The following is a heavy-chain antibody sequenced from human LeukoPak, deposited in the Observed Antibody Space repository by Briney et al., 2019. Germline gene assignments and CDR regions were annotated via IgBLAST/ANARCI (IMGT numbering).Heavy chain of an antibody. CDR3: ARDSSGGFYGSGSL. V-gene: IGHV3-66*01. CDR2: IYSGGST. J-gene: IGHJ4*02. Sequence: PGGSLRLSCAASGFTVSSNYMSWVRQAPGKGLEWVSVIYSGGSTYYADSVKGRFTISRDNSKNTLYLQMNSLRAEDTAVYYCARDSSGGFYGSGSLWGQGTLVTVSS. D-gene: IGHD3-10*01. CDR1: GFTVSSNY.